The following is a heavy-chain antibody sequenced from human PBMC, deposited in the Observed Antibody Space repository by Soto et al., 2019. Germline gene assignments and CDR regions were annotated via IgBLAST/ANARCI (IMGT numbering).Heavy chain of an antibody. CDR2: TSYEGSKK. CDR3: AKVIDAADCSSTSCSNGFDM. Sequence: GGSLRLSCAASGFTFSTYAMHWVRQAPGKGLEWVALTSYEGSKKYYAESVKGRFTISRDNSKNTLYVQMNSLRAEDTAVYYCAKVIDAADCSSTSCSNGFDMWGQGTMVTVSS. V-gene: IGHV3-30*18. D-gene: IGHD2-2*01. J-gene: IGHJ3*02. CDR1: GFTFSTYA.